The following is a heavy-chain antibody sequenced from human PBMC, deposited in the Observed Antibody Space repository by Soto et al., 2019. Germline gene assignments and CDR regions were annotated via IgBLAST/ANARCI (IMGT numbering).Heavy chain of an antibody. D-gene: IGHD4-17*01. Sequence: QVQLVESGGGVVQPGRSLRLSCAASGFTFSSYGMHWVRQAPGKGLEWVAVIWYDGSNKYYAESVKGRFTISRDNSKNTLYLQMNSLRAEDTAVYYCATLTTVTTTSVPFDIWGQGTMVTVSS. CDR3: ATLTTVTTTSVPFDI. CDR2: IWYDGSNK. V-gene: IGHV3-33*01. CDR1: GFTFSSYG. J-gene: IGHJ3*02.